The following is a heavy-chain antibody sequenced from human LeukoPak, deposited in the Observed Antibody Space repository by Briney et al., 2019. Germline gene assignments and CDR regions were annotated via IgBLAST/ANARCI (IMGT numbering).Heavy chain of an antibody. J-gene: IGHJ4*02. V-gene: IGHV3-49*04. CDR1: GFTFGDYA. CDR2: IRSKAYGGTT. D-gene: IGHD6-19*01. Sequence: GGSLRLSCTASGFTFGDYAMSWVRQAPGKGLEWVGFIRSKAYGGTTEYAASVKGRFTISRDDSKSIAYLQMNSLKTEDTAVYYCTREGIAVAVNDYWGQGTLVTVSS. CDR3: TREGIAVAVNDY.